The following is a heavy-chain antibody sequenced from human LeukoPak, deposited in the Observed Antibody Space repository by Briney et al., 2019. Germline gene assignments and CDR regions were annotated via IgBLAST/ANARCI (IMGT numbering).Heavy chain of an antibody. J-gene: IGHJ4*02. CDR2: INSDGSST. D-gene: IGHD1-26*01. CDR3: ARDRSYSLDY. CDR1: GLTFSTSW. Sequence: PGGSLRLSCAASGLTFSTSWMHWVRQAPGKGLVWVSHINSDGSSTTYADSVKGRYTISRDNAKNTLCLQMNSLRAEDTAVYYFARDRSYSLDYWGQGTLVTVSS. V-gene: IGHV3-74*01.